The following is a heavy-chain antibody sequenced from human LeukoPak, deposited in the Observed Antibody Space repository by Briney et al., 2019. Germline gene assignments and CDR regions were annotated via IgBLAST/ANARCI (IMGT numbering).Heavy chain of an antibody. Sequence: GGSLRLSCAASGFTFSSYAMHWVRRAPGKGLEYVSAISSNGGSTYYANSVKGRFTISRDNSKNTLYLQMGSLRAEDTAVYYCVSSDYGDYGSFDYWGQGTLVTVSS. J-gene: IGHJ4*02. CDR2: ISSNGGST. CDR1: GFTFSSYA. D-gene: IGHD4-17*01. CDR3: VSSDYGDYGSFDY. V-gene: IGHV3-64*01.